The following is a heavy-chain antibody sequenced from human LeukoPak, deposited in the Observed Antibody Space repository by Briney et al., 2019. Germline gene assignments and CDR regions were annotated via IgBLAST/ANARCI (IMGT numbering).Heavy chain of an antibody. V-gene: IGHV3-23*01. CDR2: ISGSGGST. CDR1: GFTFSSYA. D-gene: IGHD4-11*01. CDR3: AKGNDYYYYYYYMDV. Sequence: GGSLRLSCAASGFTFSSYAMSWDRQAPGKGLEWVSAISGSGGSTYYADSVKGRFTISRDNSKNTLYLQMNSLRAEDTAVYYCAKGNDYYYYYYYMDVWGKGTTVTVSS. J-gene: IGHJ6*03.